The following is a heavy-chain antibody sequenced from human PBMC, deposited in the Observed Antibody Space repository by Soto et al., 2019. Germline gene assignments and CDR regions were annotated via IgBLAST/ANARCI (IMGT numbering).Heavy chain of an antibody. Sequence: ASVKVSCKASGYTFTSYDINWVRQATGQGLEWMGWMNPNSGNTGYAQKFQGKVTMTRDTSISTAYMELSSLRSEDTAVYYCARQWELSGYYYGMDVWGQGTTVTVSS. V-gene: IGHV1-8*01. D-gene: IGHD1-26*01. CDR2: MNPNSGNT. CDR1: GYTFTSYD. CDR3: ARQWELSGYYYGMDV. J-gene: IGHJ6*02.